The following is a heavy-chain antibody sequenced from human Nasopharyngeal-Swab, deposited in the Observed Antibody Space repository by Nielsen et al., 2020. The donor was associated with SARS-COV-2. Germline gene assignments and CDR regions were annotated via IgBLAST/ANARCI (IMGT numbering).Heavy chain of an antibody. CDR3: ARDLSPRDSSGGY. CDR1: GFTFSSYG. D-gene: IGHD6-19*01. CDR2: ISHDGSYK. J-gene: IGHJ4*02. Sequence: GESLKISCAASGFTFSSYGMHWVRQAPGKGLEWVAVISHDGSYKDYADSVKGRFTISRDDSKSTLYLQMNSLRSDDTAVYYCARDLSPRDSSGGYWGQGTLVTVSS. V-gene: IGHV3-30*03.